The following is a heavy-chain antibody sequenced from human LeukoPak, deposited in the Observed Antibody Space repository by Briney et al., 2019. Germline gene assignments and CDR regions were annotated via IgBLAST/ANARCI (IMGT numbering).Heavy chain of an antibody. CDR2: IDHSGST. CDR3: ARHPRDYFWFDP. CDR1: GGSIINSNW. J-gene: IGHJ5*02. D-gene: IGHD2/OR15-2a*01. Sequence: SGTLSLTCAVSGGSIINSNWWSWVRQPPGKGLEWIGEIDHSGSTSYNPSLKSRVTISVDTSKNQFSLKLSSVTAADTAVYYCARHPRDYFWFDPWGQGTLVTVSS. V-gene: IGHV4-4*02.